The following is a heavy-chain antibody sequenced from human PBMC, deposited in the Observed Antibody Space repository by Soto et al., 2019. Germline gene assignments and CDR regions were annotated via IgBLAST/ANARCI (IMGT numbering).Heavy chain of an antibody. V-gene: IGHV3-30-3*01. CDR2: ISRDGSNE. CDR1: GFTFSSYL. CDR3: ARDDEGGSDCDLGY. D-gene: IGHD3-10*01. J-gene: IGHJ4*02. Sequence: QVQLVESGGGVVQPGRSLRLSCATSGFTFSSYLIHWVRQTPDKGLEWVAFISRDGSNEYYADSVKGRFTISRDNSKNTLYLEMNSLRAEDTAVYYGARDDEGGSDCDLGYWGQGTLVTVSS.